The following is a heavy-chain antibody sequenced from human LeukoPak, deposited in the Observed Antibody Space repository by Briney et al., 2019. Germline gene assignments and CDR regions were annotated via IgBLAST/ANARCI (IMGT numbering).Heavy chain of an antibody. CDR3: ARGTAVAGIDY. D-gene: IGHD6-19*01. J-gene: IGHJ4*02. CDR2: INHSGST. V-gene: IGHV4-34*01. CDR1: GGSFSGYY. Sequence: PSETLSLTCAVYGGSFSGYYRSWIRQPPGKGLEWIGEINHSGSTNYNPSLKSRVTISVDTSKNQFSLKLSSVTAADTAVYYCARGTAVAGIDYWGQGTLVTVSS.